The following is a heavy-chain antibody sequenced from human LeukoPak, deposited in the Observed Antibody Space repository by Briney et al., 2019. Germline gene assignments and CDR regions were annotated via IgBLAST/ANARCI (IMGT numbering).Heavy chain of an antibody. D-gene: IGHD1/OR15-1a*01. J-gene: IGHJ1*01. V-gene: IGHV3-23*01. CDR2: ISSSGGST. Sequence: GGSLRLSCAASGFTFSSYAMGWVRQAPGKGLEWVSGISSSGGSTYYADSVKGRFTISRDNSKNTLYLQMNSLRAEDTAVYYCAKNNIRASHPYFQHWGQGTLVTVSS. CDR3: AKNNIRASHPYFQH. CDR1: GFTFSSYA.